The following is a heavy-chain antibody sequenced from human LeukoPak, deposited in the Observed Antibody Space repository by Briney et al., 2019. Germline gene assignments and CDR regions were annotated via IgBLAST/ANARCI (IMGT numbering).Heavy chain of an antibody. CDR2: ITSSGSTI. V-gene: IGHV3-11*01. CDR1: GFTFGDYY. D-gene: IGHD6-13*01. J-gene: IGHJ4*02. Sequence: GGSLRLSCAASGFTFGDYYMGWIRQAPGKGLEWVAFITSSGSTIYYADSVKGRLNISRDNAKKSQYLQMNSLRVEDTAVYYCVRAPAEVDYWGPGTLVTVSS. CDR3: VRAPAEVDY.